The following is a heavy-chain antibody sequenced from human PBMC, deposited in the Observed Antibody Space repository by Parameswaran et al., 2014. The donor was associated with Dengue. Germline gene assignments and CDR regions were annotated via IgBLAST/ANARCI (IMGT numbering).Heavy chain of an antibody. Sequence: AGGSLRLSCAVYGGSFSSYYWSWIRQPQEGLEWIGEINESGSTNYNASLKSRITISVDTSKNQFSLRLSSVTAADTAVYYCASSRRVSCSGGNCYWEEGIFDNWGQGTLVTVSS. CDR1: GGSFSSYY. CDR2: INESGST. CDR3: ASSRRVSCSGGNCYWEEGIFDN. J-gene: IGHJ4*02. D-gene: IGHD2-15*01. V-gene: IGHV4-34*01.